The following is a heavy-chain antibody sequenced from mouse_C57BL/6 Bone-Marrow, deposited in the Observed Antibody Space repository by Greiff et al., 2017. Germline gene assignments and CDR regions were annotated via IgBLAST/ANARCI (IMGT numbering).Heavy chain of an antibody. J-gene: IGHJ4*01. CDR3: ARDDGYPLYDYAVDY. D-gene: IGHD2-3*01. V-gene: IGHV1-81*01. Sequence: QVQLQQSGAELARPGASVKLSCKASGYTFPSYGISWVKQRTGQGLEWIGEIYPRSGNTYYNEKFKGKATLTADKSSSTAYMELRSLTSEDSAVYFCARDDGYPLYDYAVDYWGQGTSVTVSS. CDR2: IYPRSGNT. CDR1: GYTFPSYG.